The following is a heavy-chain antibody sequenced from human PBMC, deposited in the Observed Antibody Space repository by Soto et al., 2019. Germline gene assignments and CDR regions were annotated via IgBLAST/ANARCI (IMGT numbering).Heavy chain of an antibody. CDR2: ISSSSSTI. Sequence: EVQLVESGGGLVQPGGSLRLSCAASGFTFSSYSMNWVRQAPGKGLEWVSYISSSSSTIYYADSVKGRFTISRDNAKNSLYLQMNSLRAEDTAVYYCVSTRGSGYYGSGFPPSSCFDIWGQGTMVTVSS. V-gene: IGHV3-48*01. D-gene: IGHD3-10*01. CDR3: VSTRGSGYYGSGFPPSSCFDI. CDR1: GFTFSSYS. J-gene: IGHJ3*02.